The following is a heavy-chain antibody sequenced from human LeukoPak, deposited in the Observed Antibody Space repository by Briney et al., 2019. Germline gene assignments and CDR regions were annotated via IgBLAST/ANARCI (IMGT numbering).Heavy chain of an antibody. V-gene: IGHV3-21*01. D-gene: IGHD2-15*01. CDR2: ISSSSSYI. CDR3: ARDSDCSGGSFYLYYFDY. Sequence: GGSLSLSCAASGFTFSSYSMNWVRQAPGKGLDWVSSISSSSSYIYYPASGKGRFTISRDRAKNSLYLQMNSLRAEDTAVYYCARDSDCSGGSFYLYYFDYWGQGTLVTVSS. CDR1: GFTFSSYS. J-gene: IGHJ4*02.